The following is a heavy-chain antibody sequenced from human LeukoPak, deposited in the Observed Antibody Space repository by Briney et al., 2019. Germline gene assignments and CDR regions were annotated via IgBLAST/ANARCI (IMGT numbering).Heavy chain of an antibody. J-gene: IGHJ4*02. V-gene: IGHV3-21*04. CDR2: ISTSSSYI. CDR1: GFTFSNYS. D-gene: IGHD3-16*01. Sequence: GGSLRLSCAASGFTFSNYSMNWVRQAPGKGLEWVSYISTSSSYIYYADSVKGRFTISRDNSKNTLYLQMNSLRAEDTAVYYCAKGLQIGGQGTLVTVSS. CDR3: AKGLQI.